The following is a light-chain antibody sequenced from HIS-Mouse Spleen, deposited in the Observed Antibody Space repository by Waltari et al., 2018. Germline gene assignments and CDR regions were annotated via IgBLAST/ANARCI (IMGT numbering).Light chain of an antibody. Sequence: DIVMTQSPDSLAVSLGERATIHCKYSQSVLYSSNNKTYLAWYQQKPGQPPKLLIYWASTRESGVPDRFSGSGSGTDFTLTISSLQAEDVAVYYCQQYYSTPYTFGQGTKLEIK. V-gene: IGKV4-1*01. CDR1: QSVLYSSNNKTY. CDR3: QQYYSTPYT. J-gene: IGKJ2*01. CDR2: WAS.